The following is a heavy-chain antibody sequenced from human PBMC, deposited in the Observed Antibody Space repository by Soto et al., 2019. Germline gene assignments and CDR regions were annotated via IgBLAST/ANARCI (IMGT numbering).Heavy chain of an antibody. CDR2: ISYDGSNK. J-gene: IGHJ6*02. V-gene: IGHV3-30*18. CDR3: AKDSHGSGTRMDV. Sequence: QVQLVESGGGVVQPGRSLRLSCAASGFTFSSYGMHWVRQAPGKGLEWVAVISYDGSNKYYADSVKGRFTISRDNSKNTLYLQMNSLRAEDTAVYYCAKDSHGSGTRMDVWGQGTTVNVSS. CDR1: GFTFSSYG. D-gene: IGHD3-10*01.